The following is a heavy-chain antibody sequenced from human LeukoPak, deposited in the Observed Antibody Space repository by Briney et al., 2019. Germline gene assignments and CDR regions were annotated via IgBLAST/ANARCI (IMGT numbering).Heavy chain of an antibody. V-gene: IGHV3-23*01. D-gene: IGHD3-16*01. CDR2: ISGDGTRT. J-gene: IGHJ4*02. CDR3: AKWPEGAMDYFDY. Sequence: PGRSLRLSCAASGFIFSSYAMTWARQAPVKGLEWVSAISGDGTRTYYADSVKGRFTISRDNSKNTLYLEMSSLRVEDTAIYYCAKWPEGAMDYFDYWGQGTLVTVSS. CDR1: GFIFSSYA.